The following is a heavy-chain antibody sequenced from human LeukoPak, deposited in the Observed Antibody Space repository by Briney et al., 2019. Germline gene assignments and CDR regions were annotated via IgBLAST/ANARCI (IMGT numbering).Heavy chain of an antibody. J-gene: IGHJ4*02. D-gene: IGHD1-1*01. V-gene: IGHV3-7*01. Sequence: GGSLRLSCAASGFTFSTYWMSWVRQAPGKGLEWVANIKQDGSERYYVDSVKGRFTISRDNAKNSLYLQLNSLRAEDTAVYFCARQRYSDYWGQGTLVTVSS. CDR1: GFTFSTYW. CDR2: IKQDGSER. CDR3: ARQRYSDY.